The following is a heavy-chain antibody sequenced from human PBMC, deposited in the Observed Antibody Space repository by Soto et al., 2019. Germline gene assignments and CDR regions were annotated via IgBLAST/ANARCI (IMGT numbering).Heavy chain of an antibody. D-gene: IGHD2-15*01. CDR3: ARPDEGGYSSNHHYYYALDV. CDR2: IIPIFDIT. V-gene: IGHV1-69*01. J-gene: IGHJ6*02. CDR1: GGTFRSYS. Sequence: QVQLVQSGAEVKKPGSSVKVSCKASGGTFRSYSISWVRQAPGQGLEWMGGIIPIFDITNYAQKLQGRVTITADESTSTAYMELSSLGSDDTAVYYSARPDEGGYSSNHHYYYALDVWGQGTTVTV.